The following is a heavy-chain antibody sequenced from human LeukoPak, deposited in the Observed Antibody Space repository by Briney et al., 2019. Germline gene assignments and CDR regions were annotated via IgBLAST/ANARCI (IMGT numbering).Heavy chain of an antibody. J-gene: IGHJ4*02. V-gene: IGHV3-30*03. Sequence: GGSLRLSCAASGFTFSRYGMHWVRQAPGKGLEWVAVISYDGSNEYYVDSVKGRFTISRDNSKNTLYLQMNRLRAEDTAVYYCASRIVGTPDYFDYWGQGTLVTVSS. CDR2: ISYDGSNE. CDR3: ASRIVGTPDYFDY. D-gene: IGHD1-26*01. CDR1: GFTFSRYG.